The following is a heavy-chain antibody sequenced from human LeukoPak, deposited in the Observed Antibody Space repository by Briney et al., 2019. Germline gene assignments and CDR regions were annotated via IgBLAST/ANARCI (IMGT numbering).Heavy chain of an antibody. D-gene: IGHD3-22*01. CDR2: ISAYNGNT. CDR3: ARGPRSYDSSGYAY. Sequence: ASVKVSCKASGYTSTSYGISWVRQAPGQGLEWMGWISAYNGNTNYAQKLQGRVTMTTDTSTSTAYMELRSLRSDDTAVYYCARGPRSYDSSGYAYWGQGTLVTVSS. V-gene: IGHV1-18*01. CDR1: GYTSTSYG. J-gene: IGHJ4*02.